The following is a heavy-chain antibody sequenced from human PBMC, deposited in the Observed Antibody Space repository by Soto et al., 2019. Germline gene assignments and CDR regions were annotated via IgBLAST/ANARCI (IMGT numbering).Heavy chain of an antibody. CDR1: GYTFITSYY. V-gene: IGHV1-46*01. Sequence: QVQLVQSGAEVKKPGASVKLSCKASGYTFITSYYTHWVRQAPGQGLEWMGIINPTGTMTKYSERFQCRLTMTRDTSTSTDDMELSTLTSEDTAVYFCARDTGYDHDAFDIWGQGTMGTVSS. CDR2: INPTGTMT. J-gene: IGHJ3*02. CDR3: ARDTGYDHDAFDI. D-gene: IGHD5-12*01.